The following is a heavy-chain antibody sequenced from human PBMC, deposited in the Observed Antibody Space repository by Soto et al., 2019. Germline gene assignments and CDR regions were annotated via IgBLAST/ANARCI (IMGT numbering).Heavy chain of an antibody. V-gene: IGHV1-3*01. CDR1: GYSFSTYS. CDR2: INGANGNT. D-gene: IGHD1-1*01. Sequence: SGKVSCKASGYSFSTYSMHWVRQAPGQGLEWMGWINGANGNTRYSQKFKDRVSISRDTPASTGYMELSSLRSEDTAVYYCARGKGMEENYY. CDR3: ARGKGMEENYY. J-gene: IGHJ6*01.